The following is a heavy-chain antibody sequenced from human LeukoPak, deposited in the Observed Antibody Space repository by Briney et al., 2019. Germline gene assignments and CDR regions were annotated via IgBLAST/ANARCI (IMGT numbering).Heavy chain of an antibody. D-gene: IGHD6-13*01. Sequence: GSSVKVSCKASGGTFSSYAISWMRQAPGQGLEWMGRIIPILGIANYAQKFQGRVTITADKSTSTAYMELSSLRSEDTAVYYCARGGAAAGPEDYWGQGTLVTVSS. CDR3: ARGGAAAGPEDY. CDR2: IIPILGIA. V-gene: IGHV1-69*04. J-gene: IGHJ4*02. CDR1: GGTFSSYA.